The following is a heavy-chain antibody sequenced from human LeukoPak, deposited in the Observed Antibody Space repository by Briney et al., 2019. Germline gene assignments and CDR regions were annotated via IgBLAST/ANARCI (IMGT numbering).Heavy chain of an antibody. Sequence: GGCLRLSCAASGFTFSSYAMHWVRQAPGKGLEWVAVISYDGSNKYYADSVKGRFTISRDNSENTLYLQMNSLRAEDTAVYYCARDKRYCSSTSCYGVFDYWGQGTLVTVSS. CDR3: ARDKRYCSSTSCYGVFDY. J-gene: IGHJ4*02. V-gene: IGHV3-30-3*01. CDR2: ISYDGSNK. D-gene: IGHD2-2*01. CDR1: GFTFSSYA.